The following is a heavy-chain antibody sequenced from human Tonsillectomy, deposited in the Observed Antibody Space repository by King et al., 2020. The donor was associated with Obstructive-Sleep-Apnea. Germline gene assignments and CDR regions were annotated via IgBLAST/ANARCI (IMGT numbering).Heavy chain of an antibody. CDR2: ISPNSGGT. V-gene: IGHV1-2*04. D-gene: IGHD1-20*01. Sequence: QLVQSGAEVKKPGASVKVSCKASGYTFTGYYIHWVRQAPGPGLEWMGWISPNSGGTNYAQQFQDWVTMTRDTSISTAYMELSRLRSDDTAVYYCARGNWNYVDYWGQGTLVTVSS. CDR1: GYTFTGYY. J-gene: IGHJ4*02. CDR3: ARGNWNYVDY.